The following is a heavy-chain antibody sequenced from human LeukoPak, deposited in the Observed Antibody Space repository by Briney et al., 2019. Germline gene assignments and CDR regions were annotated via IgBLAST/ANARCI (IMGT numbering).Heavy chain of an antibody. D-gene: IGHD3-22*01. J-gene: IGHJ4*02. V-gene: IGHV4-61*02. CDR3: ARLYYYDSSGPPL. CDR2: IYTSGST. CDR1: GGSISSGSYY. Sequence: MASETLSLTCTVSGGSISSGSYYWSWIRQPAGKGLEWIGRIYTSGSTNYNPSLKSRVTISVDTSKNDFSLKLSSVTAADTAVYYCARLYYYDSSGPPLWGQGTMVAVSS.